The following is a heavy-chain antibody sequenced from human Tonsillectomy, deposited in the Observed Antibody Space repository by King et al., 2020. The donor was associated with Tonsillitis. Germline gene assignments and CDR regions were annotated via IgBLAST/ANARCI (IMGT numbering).Heavy chain of an antibody. CDR2: IYYSGNT. J-gene: IGHJ5*02. D-gene: IGHD2-15*01. CDR1: GGSISGDDYY. V-gene: IGHV4-31*03. Sequence: VQLQESGPGLVKPSQTLSLTCTVSGGSISGDDYYWNWIRQHPGKGLEWIGYIYYSGNTYYNPSLKSRLTISLDTSKNQFSLRLSSVTAADTAMDYCGRYEGGLFDPWGQGTLVTVSS. CDR3: GRYEGGLFDP.